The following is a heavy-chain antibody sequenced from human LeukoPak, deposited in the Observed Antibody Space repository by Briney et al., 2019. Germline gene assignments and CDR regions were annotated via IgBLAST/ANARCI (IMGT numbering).Heavy chain of an antibody. V-gene: IGHV4-34*01. CDR1: GGSFSGYY. J-gene: IGHJ4*02. CDR2: INRSGST. Sequence: SQTLSLTCAVYGGSFSGYYWSWIRQPPGKGLEWIGEINRSGSTNYNPSLKSRVTISVDTSKNQFSLKLSSVTAADTAVYYCARGATYYDYVWGSYRCYYFDYWGQGTLVTVSS. D-gene: IGHD3-16*02. CDR3: ARGATYYDYVWGSYRCYYFDY.